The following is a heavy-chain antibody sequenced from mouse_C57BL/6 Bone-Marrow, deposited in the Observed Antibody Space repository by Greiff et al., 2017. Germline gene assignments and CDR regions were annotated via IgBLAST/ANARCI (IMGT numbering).Heavy chain of an antibody. CDR2: IDPSDSYT. CDR3: ARRGDYGGFAY. J-gene: IGHJ3*01. CDR1: GFTFTSYW. V-gene: IGHV1-50*01. D-gene: IGHD2-4*01. Sequence: VQLQQPGAELVKPGASVKLSCKASGFTFTSYWMQWVKQRPGQGLEWIGEIDPSDSYTNYNQKFKGKATLTVDTSSSTAYMQLSSLTSEDSAVAYCARRGDYGGFAYWGQGTLVTVSA.